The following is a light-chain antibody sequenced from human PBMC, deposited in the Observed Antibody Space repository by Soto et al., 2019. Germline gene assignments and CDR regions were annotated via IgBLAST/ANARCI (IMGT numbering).Light chain of an antibody. CDR3: QQYDNPPYT. J-gene: IGKJ2*01. V-gene: IGKV1-33*01. CDR2: DAS. Sequence: DIQMTQSPSSLSASVGDRVTITCQASQDISNYLNWYQQKPGKAPKLLIYDASNLETGVPSRFSGRGSGTDFTFTISSLQPEDIATYYCQQYDNPPYTVGQGTRLEIK. CDR1: QDISNY.